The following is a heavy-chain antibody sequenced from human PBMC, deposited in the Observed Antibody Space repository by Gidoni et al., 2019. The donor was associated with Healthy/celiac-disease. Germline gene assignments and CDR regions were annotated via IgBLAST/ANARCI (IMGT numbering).Heavy chain of an antibody. CDR1: GGSFSGYY. J-gene: IGHJ6*02. V-gene: IGHV4-34*01. CDR3: ARFRRQSGYYPYYYYGMDV. CDR2: INHSGST. Sequence: QVQLQQWGAGLLKPSETLSLTCAVYGGSFSGYYWSWIRQPPGKGLEWIWEINHSGSTNYNPSPKSRVTISVDTSKNQFSLKLSSVTAADTAVYYCARFRRQSGYYPYYYYGMDVWGQGTTVTVSS. D-gene: IGHD3-22*01.